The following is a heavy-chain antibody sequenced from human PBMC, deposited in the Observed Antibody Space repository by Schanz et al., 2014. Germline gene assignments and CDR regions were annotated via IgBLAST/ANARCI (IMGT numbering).Heavy chain of an antibody. CDR1: GFTFSDYY. J-gene: IGHJ6*02. CDR2: ISDSGDST. D-gene: IGHD6-19*01. CDR3: ASVIMVAGNHRDGRDV. Sequence: QVQLVDSGGGLVKPGGSLRLSCAASGFTFSDYYMTWIRQAPGKGLEWVSDISDSGDSTHYADSVKGRFTISRDNAKNSLYLQMNSLSAEDADVYDCASVIMVAGNHRDGRDVWGQGTTVTVSS. V-gene: IGHV3-11*01.